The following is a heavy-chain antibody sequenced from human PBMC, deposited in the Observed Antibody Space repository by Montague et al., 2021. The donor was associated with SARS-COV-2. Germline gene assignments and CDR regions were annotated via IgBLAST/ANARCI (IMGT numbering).Heavy chain of an antibody. V-gene: IGHV4-4*07. CDR2: IYTSGST. Sequence: SETLSLTCTVSGGSISSYYWSWIRQPAGKGLEWIGRIYTSGSTXXXPSXXXRVTMSVDTSKNQFSLELSSVTAADTAVYYCAREAWFGDKTSASEYYGMDVWGQGTTVTISS. D-gene: IGHD3-10*01. CDR3: AREAWFGDKTSASEYYGMDV. CDR1: GGSISSYY. J-gene: IGHJ6*02.